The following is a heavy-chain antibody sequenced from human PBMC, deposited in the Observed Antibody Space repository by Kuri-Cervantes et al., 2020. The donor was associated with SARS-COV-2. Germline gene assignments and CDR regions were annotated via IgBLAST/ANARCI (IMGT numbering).Heavy chain of an antibody. V-gene: IGHV4-59*01. CDR3: ARDNILFSGSGFDY. Sequence: GSLSLTCTVSGGSISSYYWSWIRQPPGKGLEWIGYFYYSGITNYNPSLKNRVTMSVDTSKNQFSLNLSSVTAADTAVYYCARDNILFSGSGFDYWGQGTLVTVSS. D-gene: IGHD1-26*01. J-gene: IGHJ4*02. CDR2: FYYSGIT. CDR1: GGSISSYY.